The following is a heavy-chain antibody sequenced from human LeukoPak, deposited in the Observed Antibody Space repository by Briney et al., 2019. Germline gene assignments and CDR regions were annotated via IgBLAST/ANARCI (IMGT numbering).Heavy chain of an antibody. CDR2: IYYSGST. Sequence: SQTLSLTCTVSGVSISSGSYYWSWIRQPPGKGLEWIGYIYYSGSTNYNPSLKSRVTISVDTSKNQFSLKLSSVTAADTAVYYCARKVPFTAADAFDIWGQGTMVTVSS. CDR3: ARKVPFTAADAFDI. J-gene: IGHJ3*02. CDR1: GVSISSGSYY. V-gene: IGHV4-61*01. D-gene: IGHD3-16*01.